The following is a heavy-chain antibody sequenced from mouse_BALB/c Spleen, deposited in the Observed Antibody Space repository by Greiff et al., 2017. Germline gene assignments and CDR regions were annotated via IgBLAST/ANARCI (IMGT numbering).Heavy chain of an antibody. D-gene: IGHD2-2*01. CDR1: GYTFTSYW. CDR3: TRSGYGYDDGDYYAMDY. V-gene: IGHV1-5*01. CDR2: IYPGNSDT. Sequence: DVQLQESGTVLARPGASVKMSCKASGYTFTSYWMHWVKQRPGQGLEWIGAIYPGNSDTSYNQKFKGKAKLTAVTSTSTAYMELSSLTNEDSAVYYCTRSGYGYDDGDYYAMDYWGQGTSVTVSS. J-gene: IGHJ4*01.